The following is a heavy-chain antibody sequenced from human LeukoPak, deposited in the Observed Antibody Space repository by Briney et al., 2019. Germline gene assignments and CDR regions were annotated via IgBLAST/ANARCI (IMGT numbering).Heavy chain of an antibody. J-gene: IGHJ4*02. CDR2: INPSGGST. CDR1: GYTFTSYY. D-gene: IGHD5-12*01. CDR3: ARGESGYDPIDY. Sequence: ASVKVSCKATGYTFTSYYMHSVRQAPGQGFEWMGIINPSGGSTSYAQKFQGRVTMTRDTSTSTVYMELSSLRSEDTAVYYCARGESGYDPIDYWGQGTLVTVSS. V-gene: IGHV1-46*01.